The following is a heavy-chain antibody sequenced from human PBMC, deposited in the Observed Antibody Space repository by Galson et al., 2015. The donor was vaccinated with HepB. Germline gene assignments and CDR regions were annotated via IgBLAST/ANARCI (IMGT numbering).Heavy chain of an antibody. D-gene: IGHD2/OR15-2a*01. J-gene: IGHJ6*02. CDR3: ARDQGHLILLYSYYGLDV. Sequence: SVKVSCKASGGTFTSYAISWVRQAPGQGLEWMGGIIPMFKTTTYARKFQGRITISADESTTTVSMELSSLRPEDAAVYYCARDQGHLILLYSYYGLDVWGHGTTVTVSS. CDR1: GGTFTSYA. CDR2: IIPMFKTT. V-gene: IGHV1-69*13.